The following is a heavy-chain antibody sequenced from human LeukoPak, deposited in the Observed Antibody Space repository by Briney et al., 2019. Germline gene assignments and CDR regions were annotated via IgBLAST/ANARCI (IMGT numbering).Heavy chain of an antibody. CDR3: AGDYGGFEGVMDV. CDR1: GVSMSACY. CDR2: IHYSGST. V-gene: IGHV4-59*08. J-gene: IGHJ6*02. D-gene: IGHD4-23*01. Sequence: PSETLSLTCTVSGVSMSACYWMWIRQPPGKGLEWIGYIHYSGSTNYNPSLRSRVTISVDTSKNQFSLKLSAVTAADTAVYYCAGDYGGFEGVMDVWGQGTTVTVSS.